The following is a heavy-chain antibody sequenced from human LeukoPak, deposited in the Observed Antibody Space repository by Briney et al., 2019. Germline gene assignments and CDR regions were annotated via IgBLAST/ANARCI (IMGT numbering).Heavy chain of an antibody. V-gene: IGHV4-59*01. CDR3: ARGMGYDILTGYYPHWDAFDI. CDR1: GGSISSYY. J-gene: IGHJ3*02. D-gene: IGHD3-9*01. Sequence: PSETLSLTCTVSGGSISSYYWSWIRQPPGKGLEWIGYIYYSGSTNYNPSLKSRVTISVDTSKNQFSLKLSSVTAADTAVYYCARGMGYDILTGYYPHWDAFDIWGQGTMVTVSS. CDR2: IYYSGST.